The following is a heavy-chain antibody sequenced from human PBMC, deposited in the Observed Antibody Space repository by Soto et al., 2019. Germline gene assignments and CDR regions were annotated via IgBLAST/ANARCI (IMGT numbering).Heavy chain of an antibody. J-gene: IGHJ6*02. Sequence: PGGSLRLSCAASGFTFSSYSMNWVRQAPGKGLEWVSYISSSSSTIYYADSVKGRFTISRDNAKNSLYLQMNSLRDEDTAVYYCARSEYSSSSYGMDVWGPGTMVTVSS. V-gene: IGHV3-48*02. CDR3: ARSEYSSSSYGMDV. CDR2: ISSSSSTI. CDR1: GFTFSSYS. D-gene: IGHD6-6*01.